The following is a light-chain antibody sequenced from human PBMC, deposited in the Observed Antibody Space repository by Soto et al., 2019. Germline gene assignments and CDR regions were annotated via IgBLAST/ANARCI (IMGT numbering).Light chain of an antibody. V-gene: IGKV3-15*01. CDR2: GAS. Sequence: EIVMTQSPATLSVSPGERATLSCRASQSVSSNLAWYQQTPGQAPRLLIYGASSRATGIPARFSGTGSGTEFTLTINSLQSEDFAVYYCQQYNNWPNTFGQGTKLEIK. CDR3: QQYNNWPNT. CDR1: QSVSSN. J-gene: IGKJ2*01.